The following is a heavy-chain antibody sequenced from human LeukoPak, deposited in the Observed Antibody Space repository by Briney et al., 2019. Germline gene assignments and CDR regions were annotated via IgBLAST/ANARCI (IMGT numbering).Heavy chain of an antibody. V-gene: IGHV4-39*07. Sequence: SETLSLTCTVSGGSIKRNSDYWGWIRQPPGKGLEWIGSIYYSGTTFYKPSFKSRVTISVATSRNQFSLKLSSVTAADTAGYYCARVRLRYSSSWHSDYFDSWGKGNVVSVSS. J-gene: IGHJ4*02. D-gene: IGHD6-13*01. CDR1: GGSIKRNSDY. CDR3: ARVRLRYSSSWHSDYFDS. CDR2: IYYSGTT.